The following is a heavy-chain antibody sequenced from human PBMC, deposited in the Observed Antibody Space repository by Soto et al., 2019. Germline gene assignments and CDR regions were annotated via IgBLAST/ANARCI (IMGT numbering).Heavy chain of an antibody. Sequence: GASVKVSCKASVGTFSSYAISWVRQAPGQGLEWMGGIIPIFGTANYAQKFQGRVTITADESTSTAYMELSSLRSEDTAVYYCARGLAVAGGTFGYWGQGTLVTVSS. D-gene: IGHD6-19*01. CDR3: ARGLAVAGGTFGY. CDR2: IIPIFGTA. J-gene: IGHJ4*02. CDR1: VGTFSSYA. V-gene: IGHV1-69*13.